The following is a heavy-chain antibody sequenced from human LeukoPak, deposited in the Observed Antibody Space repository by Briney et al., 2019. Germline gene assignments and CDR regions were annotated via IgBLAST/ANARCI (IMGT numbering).Heavy chain of an antibody. J-gene: IGHJ4*02. V-gene: IGHV3-23*01. CDR3: AKSGRRWELLRNYFDY. Sequence: GGSLRLSCAASGFTFSSYAMSWVRQAPGKGLEWVSAISGSGGSTYYADSVKGRFTISRDNSKNTLYLRMNSLRAEDTAVYYCAKSGRRWELLRNYFDYWGQGTLVTVSS. D-gene: IGHD1-26*01. CDR2: ISGSGGST. CDR1: GFTFSSYA.